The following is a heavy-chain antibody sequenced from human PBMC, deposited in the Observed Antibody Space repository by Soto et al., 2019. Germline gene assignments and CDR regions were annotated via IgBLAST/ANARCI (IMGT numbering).Heavy chain of an antibody. CDR2: MNPNSGTT. CDR3: AREYCSGGSCYSDY. D-gene: IGHD2-15*01. V-gene: IGHV1-8*01. CDR1: GYTFTSYD. J-gene: IGHJ4*02. Sequence: ASVKVSCKASGYTFTSYDINWVRQATGQGLEWMGWMNPNSGTTGYAQKFQGRVTMTRNTSISTAYMELSSLRSEDTAVYYCAREYCSGGSCYSDYWGQGTLVTVSS.